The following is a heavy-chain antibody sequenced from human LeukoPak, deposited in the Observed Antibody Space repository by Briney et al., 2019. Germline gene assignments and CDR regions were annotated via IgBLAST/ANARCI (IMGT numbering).Heavy chain of an antibody. CDR1: GGSFSGYY. D-gene: IGHD3-22*01. Sequence: PSETLSLTCAVYGGSFSGYYWSWIRQPPGKGLEWIGEINHSGSTNYNPSLKSRVTISVDTSKNQFSLKLSSVTAADTAVYYCARGDNSGYRYWGQGTLVTVPS. CDR3: ARGDNSGYRY. V-gene: IGHV4-34*01. CDR2: INHSGST. J-gene: IGHJ4*02.